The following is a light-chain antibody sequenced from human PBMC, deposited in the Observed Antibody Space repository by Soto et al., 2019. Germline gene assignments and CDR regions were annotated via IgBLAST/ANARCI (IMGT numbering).Light chain of an antibody. CDR2: EVI. CDR1: SSDIGTYDY. V-gene: IGLV2-14*01. J-gene: IGLJ3*02. CDR3: SSYTTSSPLEV. Sequence: QSALTQPASVSGSPGQSITISCTGTSSDIGTYDYVSWYQQHPGKAPKLMIYEVINRPSGISNRFSGSKSGNTASLTISGLQAEDEADYYCSSYTTSSPLEVFGGRTQLTVL.